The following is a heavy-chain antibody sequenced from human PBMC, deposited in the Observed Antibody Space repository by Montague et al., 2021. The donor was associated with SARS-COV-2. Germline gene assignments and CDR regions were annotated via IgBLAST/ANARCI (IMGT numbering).Heavy chain of an antibody. CDR3: ARGAPTISMIVVVITGAGWYFDL. Sequence: SETLSLTCAVHGGSFSGYYWSWIRQPPGKGLGWIGEINHSGSTNYNPSLKSRVTISVDTSKNQFSLKLSSVTAADTAVYYCARGAPTISMIVVVITGAGWYFDLWGRGTLVTVSS. V-gene: IGHV4-34*01. D-gene: IGHD3-22*01. CDR1: GGSFSGYY. CDR2: INHSGST. J-gene: IGHJ2*01.